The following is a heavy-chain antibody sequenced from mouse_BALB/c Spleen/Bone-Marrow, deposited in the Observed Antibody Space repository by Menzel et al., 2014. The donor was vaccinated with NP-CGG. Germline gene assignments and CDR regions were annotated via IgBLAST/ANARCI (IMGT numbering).Heavy chain of an antibody. CDR1: GFTFSSFG. CDR2: ISSGSSTI. Sequence: EVKLLESGGGLVQPGGSRKLSCAASGFTFSSFGMHWVRQAPEKGLEWVAYISSGSSTIYYADTVKGRFTISRDNPKNTLFLQMTSLRSEDTAMYYCARPFYYYLDVWGAGTTVTVSS. CDR3: ARPFYYYLDV. D-gene: IGHD1-1*01. J-gene: IGHJ1*01. V-gene: IGHV5-17*02.